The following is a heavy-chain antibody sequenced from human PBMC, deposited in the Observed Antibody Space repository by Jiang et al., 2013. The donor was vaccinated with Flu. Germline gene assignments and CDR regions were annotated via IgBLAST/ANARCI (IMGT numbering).Heavy chain of an antibody. J-gene: IGHJ6*02. CDR2: INTNTGNP. CDR3: ARSARGYYYNNMDV. D-gene: IGHD3-10*01. V-gene: IGHV7-4-1*02. Sequence: QSGSELKKPGASVKVSCKASGYTFTSYAMNWVRQAPGQGLEWMGWINTNTGNPTYAQGFTGRFVFSLDTSVTTTYLQISSLKAEDTAVYYCARSARGYYYNNMDVWGQGTTVTVSS. CDR1: GYTFTSYA.